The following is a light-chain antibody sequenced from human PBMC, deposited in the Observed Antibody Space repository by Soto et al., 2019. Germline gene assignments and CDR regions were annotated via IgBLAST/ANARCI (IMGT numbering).Light chain of an antibody. CDR2: SNN. CDR3: AAWDDSLNGVV. Sequence: QSALTQPPSASGTPGQRVTISCSGHTSNIGSKTVNWYQQLPGTAPKLLIYSNNQRPSGVPDRFSASKSGTSASLAISGLQSEDAADYYCAAWDDSLNGVVFGGGTKLTVL. J-gene: IGLJ2*01. V-gene: IGLV1-44*01. CDR1: TSNIGSKT.